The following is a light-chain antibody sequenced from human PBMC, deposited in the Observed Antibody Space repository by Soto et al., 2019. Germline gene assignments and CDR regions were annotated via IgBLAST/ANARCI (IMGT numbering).Light chain of an antibody. Sequence: QSVLTQPPSASGTPGQRVTISCSGSSSKIGSNTVNWYQQLPGTAPKLLIYSNNQRPSGVPDRFSGSKSGTSASLAISGLQSEDEDDYYCAAWDDSVTSYAFGTGTKVTVL. V-gene: IGLV1-44*01. CDR1: SSKIGSNT. CDR2: SNN. CDR3: AAWDDSVTSYA. J-gene: IGLJ1*01.